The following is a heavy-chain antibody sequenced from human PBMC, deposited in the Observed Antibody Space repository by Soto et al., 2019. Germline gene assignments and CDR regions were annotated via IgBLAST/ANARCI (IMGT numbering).Heavy chain of an antibody. V-gene: IGHV1-3*01. D-gene: IGHD6-13*01. CDR1: GYTFTTYT. CDR2: INPVNGNT. Sequence: QVQLVQSGAEVKKPGASVMLSCKASGYTFTTYTMNWVRQAPGQRLERMGWINPVNGNTKSSHKCQDRVIITRDTSAITAYMALRSLRSEDTAVYYCARGIATGQLDPWGQGTLVIVSS. J-gene: IGHJ5*02. CDR3: ARGIATGQLDP.